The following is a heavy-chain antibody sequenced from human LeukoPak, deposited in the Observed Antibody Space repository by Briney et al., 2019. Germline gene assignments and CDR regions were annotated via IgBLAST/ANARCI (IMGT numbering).Heavy chain of an antibody. Sequence: NPAGTLTLTCAVSGVSFSGYYWSWIRQPPGKGLEWIGEINHSGSTNYNPSLKSRVTISVDTSKNQFSLKLSSVTAADTAVYYCASAPPNGEQLVPWFDPWGQGTLVTVSS. D-gene: IGHD6-6*01. J-gene: IGHJ5*02. CDR1: GVSFSGYY. CDR3: ASAPPNGEQLVPWFDP. V-gene: IGHV4-34*01. CDR2: INHSGST.